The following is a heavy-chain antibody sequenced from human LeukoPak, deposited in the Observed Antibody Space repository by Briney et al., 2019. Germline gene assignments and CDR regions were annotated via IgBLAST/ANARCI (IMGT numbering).Heavy chain of an antibody. V-gene: IGHV4-4*02. J-gene: IGHJ4*02. CDR3: ARYLTGGRGYFDY. CDR2: IYYSGST. CDR1: GGSISSSNW. D-gene: IGHD7-27*01. Sequence: SETLSLTCAVSGGSISSSNWWSWVRQPPGKGLEWIGSIYYSGSTYYNPSLKSRVTISVVTSKNQFSLKLTSVTAADTAVYYCARYLTGGRGYFDYWGQGTLVTVSS.